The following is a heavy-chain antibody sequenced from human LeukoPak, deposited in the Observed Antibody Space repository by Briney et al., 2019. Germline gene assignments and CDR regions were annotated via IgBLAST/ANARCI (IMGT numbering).Heavy chain of an antibody. J-gene: IGHJ4*02. CDR3: TRGDGLKDSDY. V-gene: IGHV3-30-3*01. Sequence: GGSLRLSCAASGFTFSTYAMHWVRQTPAKGLEWVAVISYDENNKYYADSVKGRFTISRDNSKNTLFLQMNSLRTEDTAVYYCTRGDGLKDSDYWGQGTLVTVSS. CDR2: ISYDENNK. CDR1: GFTFSTYA. D-gene: IGHD5-24*01.